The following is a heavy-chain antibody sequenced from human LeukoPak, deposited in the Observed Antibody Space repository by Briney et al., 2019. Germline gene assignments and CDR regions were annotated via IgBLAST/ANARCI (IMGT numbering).Heavy chain of an antibody. CDR1: GGSISSSSYY. D-gene: IGHD3-10*01. Sequence: SETLSLTCTVSGGSISSSSYYWGWIRQPPGKGLEWIGSIYYSGSTYYNPSLKSRVTISVDTSKNQFSLKLSSVTAADTAVYYCARAKYYYGSGSYYSGAFDYWGQGTLVTVSS. J-gene: IGHJ4*02. V-gene: IGHV4-39*07. CDR3: ARAKYYYGSGSYYSGAFDY. CDR2: IYYSGST.